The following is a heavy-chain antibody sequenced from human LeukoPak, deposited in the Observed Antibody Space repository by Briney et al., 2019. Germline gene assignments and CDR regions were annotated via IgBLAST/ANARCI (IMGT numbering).Heavy chain of an antibody. CDR1: GFTFSWYW. CDR2: IKEDGSEK. V-gene: IGHV3-7*01. Sequence: GGSLRLSCAASGFTFSWYWMNWVRQAPGKGLEWVANIKEDGSEKYYVDSAKGRFTISRDNAKNSLYLQMNSLRAEDTAVYYCARGSSNSFDYWGQGTLVTVSS. CDR3: ARGSSNSFDY. J-gene: IGHJ4*02. D-gene: IGHD2-2*01.